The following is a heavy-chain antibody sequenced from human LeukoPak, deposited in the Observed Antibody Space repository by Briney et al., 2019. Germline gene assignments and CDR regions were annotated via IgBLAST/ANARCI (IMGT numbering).Heavy chain of an antibody. CDR1: GYSISSAYY. J-gene: IGHJ4*02. D-gene: IGHD1-26*01. CDR2: IYHSGST. Sequence: KPSETLSLTCAVSGYSISSAYYWGWIRQPPGKGLEWIGSIYHSGSTYYNPSLKSRVTISVDTSKDQFSLKLSSVTAADTAVYYCARDTLVGATNFDYWGQGTLVTVSS. CDR3: ARDTLVGATNFDY. V-gene: IGHV4-38-2*02.